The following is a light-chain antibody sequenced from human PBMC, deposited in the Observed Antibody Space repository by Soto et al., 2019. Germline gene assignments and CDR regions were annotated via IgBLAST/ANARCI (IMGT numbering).Light chain of an antibody. Sequence: VMTQSPATVSVSPGERATLSCRASQSVSSNLAWYQPKPGQAPRLLIYGASTRATGTPARFSGSGSGTEFTLTISSLQSEDFAVYYWQQYNSWPAYTFGPGTKVDIX. J-gene: IGKJ2*01. V-gene: IGKV3-15*01. CDR2: GAS. CDR3: QQYNSWPAYT. CDR1: QSVSSN.